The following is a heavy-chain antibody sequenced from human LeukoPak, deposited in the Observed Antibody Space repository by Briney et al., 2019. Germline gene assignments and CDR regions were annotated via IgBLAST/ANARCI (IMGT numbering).Heavy chain of an antibody. CDR1: GGSISSDY. D-gene: IGHD7-27*01. Sequence: PSETLSRTCTVPGGSISSDYWSWIRQSPGKGLEWIGYIYYSGTTSYNPSLKSRVTISLDTSKNQFSLKLSSVTAADTAVYYCARGANWGSPDYWGQGTLVTVSS. CDR2: IYYSGTT. J-gene: IGHJ4*02. V-gene: IGHV4-59*01. CDR3: ARGANWGSPDY.